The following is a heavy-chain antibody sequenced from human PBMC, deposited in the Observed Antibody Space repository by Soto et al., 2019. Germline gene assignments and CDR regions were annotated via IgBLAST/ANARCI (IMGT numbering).Heavy chain of an antibody. CDR2: IYYTGNT. CDR3: ARRIIAREIFDF. V-gene: IGHV4-59*08. J-gene: IGHJ4*02. D-gene: IGHD3-10*01. Sequence: QVQLQESGPGLVKPSETLSLTCTVSGGSMTSYYWSWIRQTPGKGLEWVGFIYYTGNTKDNPSHKSTLTIAIDTTKSLFSLRLNSVTAADTAVYYCARRIIAREIFDFWGPGTVVTVSS. CDR1: GGSMTSYY.